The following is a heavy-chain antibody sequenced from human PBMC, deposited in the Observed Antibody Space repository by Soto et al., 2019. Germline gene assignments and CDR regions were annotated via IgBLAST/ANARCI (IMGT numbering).Heavy chain of an antibody. D-gene: IGHD5-12*01. J-gene: IGHJ3*02. Sequence: QVQLVESGGGLVRPGESLRLSCAASEFTFSDYYLSWIRQAPGKGLEWVSYISSSGNAIYYADSVKGRVTSSRDNAKNALYLQMNSLRAEDTAVYYCARRYSGGRAFDICGQRTMVTVSS. CDR2: ISSSGNAI. V-gene: IGHV3-11*01. CDR3: ARRYSGGRAFDI. CDR1: EFTFSDYY.